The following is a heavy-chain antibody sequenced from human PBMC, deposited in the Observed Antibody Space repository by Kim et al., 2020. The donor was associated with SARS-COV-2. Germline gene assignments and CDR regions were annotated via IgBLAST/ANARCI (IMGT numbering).Heavy chain of an antibody. J-gene: IGHJ4*02. V-gene: IGHV4-59*08. CDR3: ARHRDDFWSGYSLFDY. D-gene: IGHD3-3*01. CDR2: IYYSGST. Sequence: ETLSLTCTVSGGSISSYYWSWIRQPPGKGLEWIGYIYYSGSTNYNPSLKSRVTISVDTSKNQFSLKLSSVTAADTAVYYCARHRDDFWSGYSLFDYWGQGTLVTVSS. CDR1: GGSISSYY.